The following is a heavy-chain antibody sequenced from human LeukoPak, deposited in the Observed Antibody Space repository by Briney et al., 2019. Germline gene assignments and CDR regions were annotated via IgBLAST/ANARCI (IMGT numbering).Heavy chain of an antibody. J-gene: IGHJ6*02. CDR2: IYYSGST. Sequence: SETLSLTCTVSGGSISGYYWSWIRQPPGKGLEWIGYIYYSGSTNYNPSLKSRVTISVDTSKNQFSLKLSSVTAADTAVYYCARVWRGYSGYDFFEDYYGMDVWGQGTTVTVSS. V-gene: IGHV4-59*01. CDR3: ARVWRGYSGYDFFEDYYGMDV. D-gene: IGHD5-12*01. CDR1: GGSISGYY.